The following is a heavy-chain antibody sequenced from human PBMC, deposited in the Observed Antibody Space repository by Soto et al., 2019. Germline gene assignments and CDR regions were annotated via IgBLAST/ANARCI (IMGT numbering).Heavy chain of an antibody. Sequence: GGSLRLSCAASGFTFSSYAMHWVRQAPGKGLEWVAVISYDGSNKYYADSVKGRFTISRDNSKNTLYLQMNSLRAEDTAVYYCAREYSSSWYAAFDIWGQGTMVTVSS. CDR1: GFTFSSYA. CDR2: ISYDGSNK. CDR3: AREYSSSWYAAFDI. J-gene: IGHJ3*02. V-gene: IGHV3-30-3*01. D-gene: IGHD6-13*01.